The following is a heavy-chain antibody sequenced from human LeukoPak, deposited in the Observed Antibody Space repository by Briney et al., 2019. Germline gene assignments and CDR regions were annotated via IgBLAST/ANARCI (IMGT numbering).Heavy chain of an antibody. CDR1: GYTLIELS. J-gene: IGHJ4*02. CDR2: FDPEDGET. D-gene: IGHD6-19*01. CDR3: ATGSPYSSGWWGVDY. V-gene: IGHV1-24*01. Sequence: GASVTVSCKVSGYTLIELSMHWVRQAPGKGLEWMGGFDPEDGETIYAQKFQGRVTMTEDTSTDTAYMELSSLRSEDTAVYYCATGSPYSSGWWGVDYWGQGTLVTVSS.